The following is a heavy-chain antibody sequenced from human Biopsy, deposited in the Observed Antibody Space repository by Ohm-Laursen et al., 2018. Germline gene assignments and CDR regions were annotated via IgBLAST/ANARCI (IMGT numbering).Heavy chain of an antibody. CDR1: EFIFSRFW. J-gene: IGHJ6*02. CDR2: INSDGSST. D-gene: IGHD3-16*01. V-gene: IGHV3-74*01. CDR3: ATSGAADSWGNYYGMDV. Sequence: GSLRLSCAASEFIFSRFWMYWVRQAPGKGLVWVSRINSDGSSTNYADAVKGRFTISRDNAKNSLSLQMNSLRADDTAMYYCATSGAADSWGNYYGMDVWGQGTTVTVSS.